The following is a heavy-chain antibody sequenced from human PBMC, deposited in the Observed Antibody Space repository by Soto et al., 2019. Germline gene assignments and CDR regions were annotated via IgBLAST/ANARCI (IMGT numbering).Heavy chain of an antibody. D-gene: IGHD7-27*01. Sequence: SETLSLTCTVSGGSFTGHFWSWVRQPPGKGLEWIGEVSHSGNTKYYPSLRSRVTLSVDSSKNQISLALTSVTAADTAVYYCARAKFESTGWHQFDIWGQGTRVTVSS. CDR3: ARAKFESTGWHQFDI. J-gene: IGHJ4*02. CDR2: VSHSGNT. CDR1: GGSFTGHF. V-gene: IGHV4-34*01.